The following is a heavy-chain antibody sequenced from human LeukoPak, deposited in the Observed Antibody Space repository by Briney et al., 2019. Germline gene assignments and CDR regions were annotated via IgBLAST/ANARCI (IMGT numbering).Heavy chain of an antibody. CDR2: IYYSGST. Sequence: SETLSLTCAVYGGSFSGSSYYWGWIRQPPGKGLEWIGSIYYSGSTYYNPSLKSRVTISVDTSKNQFSLKLSSVTAADTAVYYCARGVAIGVAAAGNSFDYWGQGTLVTVSS. V-gene: IGHV4-39*07. D-gene: IGHD6-13*01. CDR1: GGSFSGSSYY. CDR3: ARGVAIGVAAAGNSFDY. J-gene: IGHJ4*02.